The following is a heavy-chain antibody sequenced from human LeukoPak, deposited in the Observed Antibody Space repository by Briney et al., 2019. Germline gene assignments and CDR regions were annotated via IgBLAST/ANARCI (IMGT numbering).Heavy chain of an antibody. V-gene: IGHV3-9*01. Sequence: PGRSLRLSCAASGFTFDDYAMHWVRQAPGKGLEWVSGNSWNSGSIGYADSVKGRFTISRDNAKPSLYLQMNSLRAEDAALYYCVGSDYGDLQTALNIWGQGTMVPVSS. D-gene: IGHD4-17*01. CDR2: NSWNSGSI. CDR3: VGSDYGDLQTALNI. CDR1: GFTFDDYA. J-gene: IGHJ3*02.